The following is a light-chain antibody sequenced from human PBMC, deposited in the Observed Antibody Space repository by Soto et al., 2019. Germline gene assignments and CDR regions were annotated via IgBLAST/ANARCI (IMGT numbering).Light chain of an antibody. CDR2: DAS. Sequence: DIQMTQSPSSLSASVGDRVTITCQASQDISNYLNWYQQKPGKAPKLLIYDASNLETGVPSRFSVSGSGTDFTFSISSLQPEDIATYYCQQYDNLPLTFGQGTKVEIK. CDR3: QQYDNLPLT. V-gene: IGKV1-33*01. J-gene: IGKJ1*01. CDR1: QDISNY.